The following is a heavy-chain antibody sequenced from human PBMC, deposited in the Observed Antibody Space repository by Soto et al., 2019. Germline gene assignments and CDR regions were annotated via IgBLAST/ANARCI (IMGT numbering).Heavy chain of an antibody. Sequence: GASVKVSCKASGYTFTIYAMHWVRQAPGQRLEWMGWINAGNGNTKYSQKFQGRVTITRDTSASTAYMELSSLRSEDTAVYYCATSYSSGWYCLNYWGQGTLVTVSS. D-gene: IGHD6-19*01. CDR1: GYTFTIYA. J-gene: IGHJ4*02. CDR3: ATSYSSGWYCLNY. CDR2: INAGNGNT. V-gene: IGHV1-3*01.